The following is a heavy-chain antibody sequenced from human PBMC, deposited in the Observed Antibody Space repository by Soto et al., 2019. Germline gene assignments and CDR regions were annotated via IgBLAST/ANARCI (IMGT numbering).Heavy chain of an antibody. V-gene: IGHV1-8*01. CDR3: VRMDVQWMVPDQ. Sequence: ASVKVSCKAPGYTFTSYDSNWVRQATGQGLEWMGWMNPNYGHTGYAQKFQGRVTMTRNTSISTAYMEMSSLRSEDTAVYYCVRMDVQWMVPDQWGQGTLVTVSS. D-gene: IGHD6-19*01. CDR1: GYTFTSYD. J-gene: IGHJ4*02. CDR2: MNPNYGHT.